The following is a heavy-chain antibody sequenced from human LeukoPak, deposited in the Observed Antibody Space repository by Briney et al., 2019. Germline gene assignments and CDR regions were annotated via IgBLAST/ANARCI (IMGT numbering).Heavy chain of an antibody. CDR1: GGSISSSSYY. J-gene: IGHJ4*02. CDR3: ARGTYDSSGYYYSTVYYFDY. CDR2: IYYSGST. Sequence: PSETLSLTCTVSGGSISSSSYYWGWIRQPPGKGLEWIGSIYYSGSTYYNPSLKSRVTISVDTSKNQFSLKLSSVTAADTAVYYCARGTYDSSGYYYSTVYYFDYWGQGTLVTVSS. V-gene: IGHV4-39*07. D-gene: IGHD3-22*01.